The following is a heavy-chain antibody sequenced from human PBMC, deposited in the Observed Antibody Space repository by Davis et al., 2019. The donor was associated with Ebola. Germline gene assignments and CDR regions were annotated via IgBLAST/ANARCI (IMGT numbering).Heavy chain of an antibody. CDR1: GLTFSSFW. V-gene: IGHV3-7*03. CDR3: ARGHHGLEV. J-gene: IGHJ6*02. Sequence: GESLKISCAASGLTFSSFWMSWVRQAPGKGLEWVAHIDRDGIEKFYVDSVKGRFSISRDNAKTSLYLQMNGLSAEDTALYYCARGHHGLEVWGQGTTVTVSS. CDR2: IDRDGIEK.